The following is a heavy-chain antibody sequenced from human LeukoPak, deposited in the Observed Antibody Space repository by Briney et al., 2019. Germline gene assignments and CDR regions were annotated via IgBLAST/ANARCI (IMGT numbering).Heavy chain of an antibody. J-gene: IGHJ5*02. CDR1: GYSISSGYY. CDR2: IYHSGST. V-gene: IGHV4-38-2*02. Sequence: PSETLSLTCTVSGYSISSGYYWGWIRQPPGKGLEWIGSIYHSGSTYYNPFLKSRVTISVDTSKNQFSLKLSSVTAADTAVYYCARETYDILTGYSGGDWFDPWGQGTLVTVSS. D-gene: IGHD3-9*01. CDR3: ARETYDILTGYSGGDWFDP.